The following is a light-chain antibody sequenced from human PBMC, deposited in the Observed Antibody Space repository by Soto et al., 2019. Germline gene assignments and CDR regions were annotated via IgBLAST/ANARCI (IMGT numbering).Light chain of an antibody. V-gene: IGLV2-8*01. CDR2: EVN. J-gene: IGLJ1*01. CDR1: STDVGGYDY. Sequence: QSALTQPPSASGSRGQSVTISCTGTSTDVGGYDYVSWYQQHPGKVPKLMIYEVNKRPPGVPDRLSGSKSGNTASLTVSGLQPEDEADYYCTSYAGGNNVFGTGTKLPVL. CDR3: TSYAGGNNV.